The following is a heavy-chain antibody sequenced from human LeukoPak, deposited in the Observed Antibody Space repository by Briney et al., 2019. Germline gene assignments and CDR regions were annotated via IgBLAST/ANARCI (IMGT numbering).Heavy chain of an antibody. V-gene: IGHV3-33*08. D-gene: IGHD4-11*01. CDR3: ARDAQRGFDYSNSLEY. CDR1: GFTYNHHG. J-gene: IGHJ4*02. CDR2: IWSDGTEK. Sequence: GRSLRLSCTASGFTYNHHGMHWVRQAPGKGLEWVAVIWSDGTEKYYADAVKGRFTVSRDDSSNTLYLQMNSLRGEDTAVYYCARDAQRGFDYSNSLEYWGQGTLVTVSS.